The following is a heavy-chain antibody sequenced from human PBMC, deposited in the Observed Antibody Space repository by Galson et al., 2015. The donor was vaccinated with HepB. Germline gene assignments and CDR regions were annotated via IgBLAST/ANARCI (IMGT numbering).Heavy chain of an antibody. D-gene: IGHD2-8*01. V-gene: IGHV3-15*01. CDR1: GFTFSNAW. CDR3: ASMYYAHEY. Sequence: SLRLSCAASGFTFSNAWMSWVRQAPGKGLEWVGRIKSNRDSATTDYAAPVKGRFTISRDDSKNALYLQMNNLKTDDTAVYYCASMYYAHEYWGQGTRVTVSS. J-gene: IGHJ4*02. CDR2: IKSNRDSATT.